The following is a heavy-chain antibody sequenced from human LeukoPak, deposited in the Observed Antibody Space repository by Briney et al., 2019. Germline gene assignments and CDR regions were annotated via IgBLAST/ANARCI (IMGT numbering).Heavy chain of an antibody. CDR2: IYYSGST. V-gene: IGHV4-39*07. J-gene: IGHJ4*02. CDR3: ARVIVGATRGFYYFDY. D-gene: IGHD1-26*01. Sequence: SSETLSLTCTVSGGSISTSNYYWGWIRQPPGKGLEWIGNIYYSGSTYYNPSLKSRVTISVDTSKNQFSLKLSSVTAADTAVYYCARVIVGATRGFYYFDYWGQGTLVTVSS. CDR1: GGSISTSNYY.